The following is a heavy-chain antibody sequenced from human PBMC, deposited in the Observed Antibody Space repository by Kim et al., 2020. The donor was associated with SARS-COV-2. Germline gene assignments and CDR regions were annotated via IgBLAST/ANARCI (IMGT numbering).Heavy chain of an antibody. V-gene: IGHV4-34*01. Sequence: NPYLKSRVTISVETSKNQFSLKLSSVTAADTAVYYCARDAAVAGKGTFDYWGQGTLVTVSS. J-gene: IGHJ4*02. CDR3: ARDAAVAGKGTFDY. D-gene: IGHD6-19*01.